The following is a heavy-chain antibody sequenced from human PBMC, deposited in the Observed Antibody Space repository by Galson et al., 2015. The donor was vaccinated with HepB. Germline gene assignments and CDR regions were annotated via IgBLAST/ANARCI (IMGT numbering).Heavy chain of an antibody. CDR1: GYTFNRFD. V-gene: IGHV1-18*01. CDR3: ARGRSSGWSFDY. J-gene: IGHJ4*02. D-gene: IGHD6-19*01. CDR2: NSGYSDDT. Sequence: SVKVSCKASGYTFNRFDIIWVRQAPGQGLEWMGWNSGYSDDTNYAQKFQGRVTLTTDTSTTTAYMDLRSLRSDDTAVYYCARGRSSGWSFDYWGQGTLVTVSS.